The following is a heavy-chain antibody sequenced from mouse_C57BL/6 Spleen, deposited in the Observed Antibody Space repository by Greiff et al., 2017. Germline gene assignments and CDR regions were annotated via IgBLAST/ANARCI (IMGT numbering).Heavy chain of an antibody. Sequence: VKLMESGPGLVQPSQSLSITCTVSGFSLTSYGVHWVRQSPGKGLEWLGVIWSGGSTDYNAAFISSLSISKDNSKSQVFFKMNSLQADDTAIYYCARGPDYYGSSYWYFDVWGTGTTVTVSS. V-gene: IGHV2-2*01. D-gene: IGHD1-1*01. CDR1: GFSLTSYG. J-gene: IGHJ1*03. CDR2: IWSGGST. CDR3: ARGPDYYGSSYWYFDV.